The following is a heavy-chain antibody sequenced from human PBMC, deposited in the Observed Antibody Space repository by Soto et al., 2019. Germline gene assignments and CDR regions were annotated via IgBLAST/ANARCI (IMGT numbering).Heavy chain of an antibody. J-gene: IGHJ4*02. CDR1: GGSISSGDYY. CDR3: ARVVNVDTDFDD. Sequence: PSETLSLTCTVSGGSISSGDYYWSWIRQPPGKGLERIGYIYYSGSTYYNPSLKSRVTISVDTSKNQFSLKLSSVTAADTAVYYCARVVNVDTDFDDWGQGTPVTVSS. CDR2: IYYSGST. D-gene: IGHD5-18*01. V-gene: IGHV4-30-4*01.